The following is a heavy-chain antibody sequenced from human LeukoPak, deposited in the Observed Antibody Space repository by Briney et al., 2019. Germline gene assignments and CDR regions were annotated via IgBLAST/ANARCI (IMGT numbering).Heavy chain of an antibody. D-gene: IGHD2-2*01. Sequence: GGSLRLSCTASGXTFSSYAMSWVRQAPGKGLEWVWAFSGSGGNTYYADSVKGRFTISRDNSKNTRYLQMNSLRAKDTAKYYCAKVASLCTSTSCVRGGFDYWGQGTLVTVSS. J-gene: IGHJ4*02. V-gene: IGHV3-23*01. CDR3: AKVASLCTSTSCVRGGFDY. CDR1: GXTFSSYA. CDR2: FSGSGGNT.